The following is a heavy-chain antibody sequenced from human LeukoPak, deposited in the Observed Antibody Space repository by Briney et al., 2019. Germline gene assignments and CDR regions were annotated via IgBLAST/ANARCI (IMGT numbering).Heavy chain of an antibody. J-gene: IGHJ4*02. CDR3: ARYDSSGSLDY. Sequence: SETLSLTCAVYGGSFSGYYWSWIRQPPGKGLEWIGYIYCSGSTNYNPSLKSRVTISVDTSKNQFSLKLSSVTAADTAVYYCARYDSSGSLDYWGQGTLVTVSS. D-gene: IGHD3-22*01. CDR2: IYCSGST. V-gene: IGHV4-59*08. CDR1: GGSFSGYY.